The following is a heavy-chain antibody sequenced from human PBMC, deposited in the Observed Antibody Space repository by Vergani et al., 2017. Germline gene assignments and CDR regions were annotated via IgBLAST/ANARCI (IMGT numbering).Heavy chain of an antibody. CDR3: ARTAAAGSGWFDP. D-gene: IGHD6-13*01. Sequence: QLQLQESGPGLVKPSETLSLTCTVSGGSISSSSYYWGWIRQPPGKGLEWFGSIYYSGSTYYNPSLKSPVTISVDTSKNQFSLKLSSVTAADTAVYYCARTAAAGSGWFDPWGQGTLVTVSS. J-gene: IGHJ5*02. CDR2: IYYSGST. CDR1: GGSISSSSYY. V-gene: IGHV4-39*07.